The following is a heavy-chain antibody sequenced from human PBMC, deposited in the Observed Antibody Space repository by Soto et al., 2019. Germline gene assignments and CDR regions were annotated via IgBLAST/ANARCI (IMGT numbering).Heavy chain of an antibody. CDR1: GFTFSSYW. D-gene: IGHD3-3*01. CDR3: ARGTI. V-gene: IGHV3-74*01. Sequence: EVQVVESGGGLVQPGGSLRLSCVVSGFTFSSYWMHWVRQAPGKGLVCVSWINGDGSRTENADSVKGRFTISRDNAKXXXXXXXXXLRDEDTAVXYCARGTIRGQGTLVTVSS. CDR2: INGDGSRT. J-gene: IGHJ4*02.